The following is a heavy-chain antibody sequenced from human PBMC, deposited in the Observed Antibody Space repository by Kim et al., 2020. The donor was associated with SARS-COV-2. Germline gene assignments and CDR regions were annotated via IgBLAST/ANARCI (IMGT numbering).Heavy chain of an antibody. Sequence: TGNPTYAQGFTGRFVFSLDTSVSTAYLQISSLKAEDTAVYYCARKQIADYWGQGTLVTVSS. V-gene: IGHV7-4-1*02. CDR2: TGNP. CDR3: ARKQIADY. D-gene: IGHD6-6*01. J-gene: IGHJ4*02.